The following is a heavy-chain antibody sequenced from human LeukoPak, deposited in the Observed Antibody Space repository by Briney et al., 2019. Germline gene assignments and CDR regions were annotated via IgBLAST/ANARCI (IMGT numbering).Heavy chain of an antibody. J-gene: IGHJ4*02. D-gene: IGHD3-22*01. Sequence: ASVKVSCKASGYTFTGYYIHWVRQAPGQGLEWMGWISPKSGVTNYAQKFQDRVNMTRDTSISTAYMEVSRLTSDDTALFYCARAVGDYYETSVFQAYWGQGTLVIVSS. CDR2: ISPKSGVT. V-gene: IGHV1-2*02. CDR3: ARAVGDYYETSVFQAY. CDR1: GYTFTGYY.